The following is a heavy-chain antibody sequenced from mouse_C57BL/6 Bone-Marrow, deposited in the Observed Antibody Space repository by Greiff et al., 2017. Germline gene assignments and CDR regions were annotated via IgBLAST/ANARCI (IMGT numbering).Heavy chain of an antibody. CDR1: GYTFTDYE. CDR2: IDPETGGT. J-gene: IGHJ2*01. CDR3: TREDYDDY. D-gene: IGHD2-4*01. V-gene: IGHV1-15*01. Sequence: LQESGAELVRPGASVTLSCKASGYTFTDYEMHWVKQTPVHGLEWIGAIDPETGGTAYNQKFKGKAILTADKSSSTAYMELRSLTSEDSAVYYCTREDYDDYWGQGTTLTVSS.